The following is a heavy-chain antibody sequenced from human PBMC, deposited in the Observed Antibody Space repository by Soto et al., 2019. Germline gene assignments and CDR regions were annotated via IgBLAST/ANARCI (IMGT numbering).Heavy chain of an antibody. J-gene: IGHJ6*03. CDR2: ISAYNGNT. D-gene: IGHD3-3*01. V-gene: IGHV1-18*01. Sequence: QVQLVQSGAEVKKPGASVKVSCKASGYTFTSYGISWVRQAPGRGLEWMGWISAYNGNTNYAQKLQGRVTMTTDTSTSTAYMELRSLRSDDTAVYYCARALTIFGVDKDYYYYMDVWGKGTTVTVSS. CDR3: ARALTIFGVDKDYYYYMDV. CDR1: GYTFTSYG.